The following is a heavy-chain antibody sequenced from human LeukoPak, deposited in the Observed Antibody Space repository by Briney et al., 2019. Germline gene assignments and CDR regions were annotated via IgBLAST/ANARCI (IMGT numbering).Heavy chain of an antibody. D-gene: IGHD2-2*02. V-gene: IGHV1-46*01. Sequence: ASVKVSCKASGYTFTSYYMHWVRQAPGQGLEWMGIINPSGGSTSYAQKFQGRVTMTRDTSTSTVYMEPSSLRSEDTAVYYCARDVQVVPAAIWTWSVTIFDYWGQGTLVTVSS. J-gene: IGHJ4*02. CDR2: INPSGGST. CDR1: GYTFTSYY. CDR3: ARDVQVVPAAIWTWSVTIFDY.